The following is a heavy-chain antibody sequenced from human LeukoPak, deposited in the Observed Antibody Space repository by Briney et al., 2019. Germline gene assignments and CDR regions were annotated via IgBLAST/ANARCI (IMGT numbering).Heavy chain of an antibody. V-gene: IGHV3-33*01. CDR3: ARWSQYSGGGWYELDY. Sequence: QPGGSLRLSCAASGFTFSSYGMHWVRQAPGKGPEWVALIWHDGSNENYADSVRGRFTISRDNSKNTLYLQINSPRADDTAVYYCARWSQYSGGGWYELDYWGQGTRVTVSS. CDR1: GFTFSSYG. CDR2: IWHDGSNE. J-gene: IGHJ4*02. D-gene: IGHD6-19*01.